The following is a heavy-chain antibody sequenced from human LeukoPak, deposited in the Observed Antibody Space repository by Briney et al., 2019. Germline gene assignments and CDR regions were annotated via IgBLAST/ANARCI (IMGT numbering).Heavy chain of an antibody. D-gene: IGHD3-22*01. Sequence: GAPVKVSCKASGGTFSSYAISWVRQAPGQGLEWMGRIIPILGIANYAQKFQGRVTITADKSTSTAYMELSSLRSEDTAVYYCARGVGDSSGYSPRWFDPWGQGTLVTVSS. J-gene: IGHJ5*02. V-gene: IGHV1-69*04. CDR2: IIPILGIA. CDR1: GGTFSSYA. CDR3: ARGVGDSSGYSPRWFDP.